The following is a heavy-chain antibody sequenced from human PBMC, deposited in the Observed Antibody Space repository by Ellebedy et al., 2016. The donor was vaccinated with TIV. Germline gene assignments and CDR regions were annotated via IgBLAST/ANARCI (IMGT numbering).Heavy chain of an antibody. Sequence: GESLKISCAASGFTFSSYWMNWVRQAPGKGLEWVANINQDGSVKHYVDSVKGRFTISRDNAKNSLYLQMNSLRAEDTAVYHCASAMDVWGQGNTVTVSS. CDR1: GFTFSSYW. V-gene: IGHV3-7*03. CDR2: INQDGSVK. CDR3: ASAMDV. J-gene: IGHJ6*02.